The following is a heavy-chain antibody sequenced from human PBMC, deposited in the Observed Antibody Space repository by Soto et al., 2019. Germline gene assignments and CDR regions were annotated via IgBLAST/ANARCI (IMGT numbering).Heavy chain of an antibody. CDR1: GDSVSSGRDF. CDR3: ARGRPMLGAKTFFDY. Sequence: QVQLQESGPGLVKPSQTLSLTCKVSGDSVSSGRDFWSWIRQHPGMALEWIGYISYSGTTYYTPSLRSRVSIPIDTSQNQFSLRLDSVTAADTAVYYCARGRPMLGAKTFFDYWGQGTRVAVSS. D-gene: IGHD1-26*01. J-gene: IGHJ4*02. V-gene: IGHV4-31*03. CDR2: ISYSGTT.